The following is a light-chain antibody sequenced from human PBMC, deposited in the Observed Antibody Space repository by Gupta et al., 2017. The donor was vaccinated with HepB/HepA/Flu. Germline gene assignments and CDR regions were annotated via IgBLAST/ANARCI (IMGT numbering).Light chain of an antibody. Sequence: QSVLTQPPSASGTPGQRATISCSGSSSNIGSNYVYWYQQLPGTAPNLLIYRNNQRPSGVPDPFSGSESDTSASLAITGLRSEDEADDYCYSSADNLSGPNWVFGGGTKLTVL. CDR2: RNN. V-gene: IGLV1-47*01. CDR3: YSSADNLSGPNWV. CDR1: SSNIGSNY. J-gene: IGLJ3*02.